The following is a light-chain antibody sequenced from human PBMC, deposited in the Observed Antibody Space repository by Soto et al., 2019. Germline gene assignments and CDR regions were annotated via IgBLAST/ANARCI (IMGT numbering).Light chain of an antibody. CDR3: GTWDDSLRTWV. J-gene: IGLJ3*02. CDR2: DNN. V-gene: IGLV1-51*01. Sequence: QSVLTQPPSVSAAPGQKVTISCSGGSSNIGKNYVSWYQQLPGRAPKLLIYDNNKRPSVISDRFSCSKSGTSATLGITGLQTGDEADFYCGTWDDSLRTWVFGGGTKLTVL. CDR1: SSNIGKNY.